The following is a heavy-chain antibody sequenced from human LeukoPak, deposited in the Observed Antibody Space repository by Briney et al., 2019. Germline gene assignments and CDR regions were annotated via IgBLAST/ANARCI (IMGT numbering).Heavy chain of an antibody. V-gene: IGHV3-23*01. J-gene: IGHJ4*02. D-gene: IGHD3/OR15-3a*01. CDR3: AKDLLDSALGAFDY. CDR2: ISGNGDSR. Sequence: GGSLRLSCAASGFTFSSYAMTWVRQAPGKGLEWVSIISGNGDSRYYADSVQGRFTISRDNSKNTLYLQMNSLRAEDTAIYYCAKDLLDSALGAFDYWGQGTLVTVSS. CDR1: GFTFSSYA.